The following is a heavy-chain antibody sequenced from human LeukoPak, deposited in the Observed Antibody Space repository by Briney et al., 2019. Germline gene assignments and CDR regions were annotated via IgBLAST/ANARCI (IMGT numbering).Heavy chain of an antibody. CDR1: GGSISSYY. V-gene: IGHV4-59*01. D-gene: IGHD3-16*02. CDR2: IYYSGST. CDR3: ARASMITFGGVITYYFDY. J-gene: IGHJ4*02. Sequence: SETLSLTCTVSGGSISSYYWSWIRQPPGKGLEWIGYIYYSGSTNYNPSLKSRVTISVDTSKNQFSLKLSSVTAADTAVYHCARASMITFGGVITYYFDYWGQGTLVTVSS.